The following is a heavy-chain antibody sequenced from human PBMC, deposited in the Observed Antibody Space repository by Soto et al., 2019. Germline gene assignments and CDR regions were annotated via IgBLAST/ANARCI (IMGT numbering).Heavy chain of an antibody. Sequence: PGESLKISCNGSGYSFTSYWISWVRQMPWKGLEWMGRIDPSDSYTDYSPSFQGHVTISADKSISTAYLQWSSLKASDTAMYYCAGWLRLGELSLSYYYYGMDVWGQGTTVTVSS. CDR2: IDPSDSYT. CDR1: GYSFTSYW. D-gene: IGHD3-16*02. CDR3: AGWLRLGELSLSYYYYGMDV. J-gene: IGHJ6*02. V-gene: IGHV5-10-1*01.